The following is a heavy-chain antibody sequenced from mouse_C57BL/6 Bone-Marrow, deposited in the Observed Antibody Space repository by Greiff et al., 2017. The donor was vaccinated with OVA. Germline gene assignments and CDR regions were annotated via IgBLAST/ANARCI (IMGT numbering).Heavy chain of an antibody. CDR3: ARERFLGY. CDR2: ISYDGSN. V-gene: IGHV3-6*01. D-gene: IGHD3-1*01. Sequence: EVKLVESGPGLVKPSQSLSLTCSVTGYSITSGYYWNWIRQFPGNKLEWMGYISYDGSNNYNPSLKNRISITRDTSKNQFFLKLNSVTTEDTATYYCARERFLGYWGQGTLVTVSA. CDR1: GYSITSGYY. J-gene: IGHJ3*01.